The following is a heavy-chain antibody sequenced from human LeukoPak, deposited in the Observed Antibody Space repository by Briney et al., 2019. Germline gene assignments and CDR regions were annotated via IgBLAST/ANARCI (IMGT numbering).Heavy chain of an antibody. V-gene: IGHV4-34*01. J-gene: IGHJ4*02. D-gene: IGHD3-10*01. CDR1: GGSISSYY. CDR3: ARGTKVATTMVDY. CDR2: INHSGST. Sequence: PSETLSLTCTVSGGSISSYYWSWIRQPPGKGLEWIGEINHSGSTNYNPSLKSRVTISVDTSKNQFSLKLSSVTAADTAVYYCARGTKVATTMVDYWGQGTLVTVSS.